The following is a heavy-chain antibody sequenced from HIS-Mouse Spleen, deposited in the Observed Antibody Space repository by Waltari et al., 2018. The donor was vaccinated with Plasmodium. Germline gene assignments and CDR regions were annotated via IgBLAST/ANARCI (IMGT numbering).Heavy chain of an antibody. D-gene: IGHD1-7*01. V-gene: IGHV4-34*01. CDR3: ARETAYGITGTTAFDI. Sequence: QVQLQQWGAGLLKPSETLSLTCAVYGGSFSGYYWSWIRQPPGKGLEWIGEINHSGSTNYTPSRKSRVTISVDTSTNQFSLKLSSVTAADTAVYYCARETAYGITGTTAFDIWGQGTMVTVSS. J-gene: IGHJ3*02. CDR1: GGSFSGYY. CDR2: INHSGST.